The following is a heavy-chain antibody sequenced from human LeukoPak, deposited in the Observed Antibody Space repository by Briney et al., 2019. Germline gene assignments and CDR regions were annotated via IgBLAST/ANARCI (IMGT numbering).Heavy chain of an antibody. CDR3: ARVSVVGASRWDY. J-gene: IGHJ4*02. D-gene: IGHD1-26*01. CDR2: INPNSGGT. CDR1: GYTFTGYY. Sequence: ASVKVSCKASGYTFTGYYMHWVRQAPGQGLEWTGWINPNSGGTNYAQKFQGRVTMTRDTSISTAYMELSRLRSDDTAVYYCARVSVVGASRWDYWGQGTLVTVSS. V-gene: IGHV1-2*02.